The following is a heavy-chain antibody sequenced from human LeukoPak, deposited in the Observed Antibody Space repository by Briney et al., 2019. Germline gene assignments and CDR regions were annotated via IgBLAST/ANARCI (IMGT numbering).Heavy chain of an antibody. CDR2: IYTSGST. D-gene: IGHD5-12*01. V-gene: IGHV4-4*07. CDR3: ARGSGYATHGWFDP. Sequence: SETLSLTCTVSGGSISSYYWSWIRQPAGKGLEWIGRIYTSGSTNYNPSLKSRVTMSVDTSKNQFSLKLSSVTAADTAVYYCARGSGYATHGWFDPWGQGTLVTVSS. CDR1: GGSISSYY. J-gene: IGHJ5*02.